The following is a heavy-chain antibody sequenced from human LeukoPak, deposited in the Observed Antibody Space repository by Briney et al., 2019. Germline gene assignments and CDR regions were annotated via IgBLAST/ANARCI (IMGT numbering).Heavy chain of an antibody. V-gene: IGHV3-21*01. D-gene: IGHD5-12*01. Sequence: TGGSLRLSCAASGFTFSSYSMNWVRQAPGKGLECVSSISSSSSYIYYADSVKGRFTISRDNAKNSLYLQMNSLRDEDTAVYYCARDILTKQAYSGYDNWGQGTLVTVSS. CDR1: GFTFSSYS. CDR3: ARDILTKQAYSGYDN. J-gene: IGHJ4*02. CDR2: ISSSSSYI.